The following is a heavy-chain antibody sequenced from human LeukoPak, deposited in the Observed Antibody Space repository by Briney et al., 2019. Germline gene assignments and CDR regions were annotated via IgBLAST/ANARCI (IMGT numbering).Heavy chain of an antibody. D-gene: IGHD3-3*01. CDR2: INPNSGGT. J-gene: IGHJ4*02. CDR3: ARDSRELRFLEWEGYYFDY. V-gene: IGHV1-2*02. Sequence: GASVKVSCKASGYTFTSYYMHWVRQAPGQGLEWMGWINPNSGGTNYAQKFQGRVTMTRDTSISTAYMELSRLRSDDTAVYYCARDSRELRFLEWEGYYFDYWGQGTLVTVSS. CDR1: GYTFTSYY.